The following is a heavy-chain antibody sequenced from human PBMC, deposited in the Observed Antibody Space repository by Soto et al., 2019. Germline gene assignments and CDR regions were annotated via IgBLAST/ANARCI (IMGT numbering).Heavy chain of an antibody. CDR3: AGSGMTTVTTRYFPL. Sequence: QVQLVQSGAEVKKPGASVKVSCKASGYTFTSYGISWVRQAPGQGLEWMGWISAYNGNTNYAQNFKGRVTMTTDTSTSTAYMELRSLRSDDTAVYYCAGSGMTTVTTRYFPLWGQGTQVTVSS. J-gene: IGHJ1*01. D-gene: IGHD4-17*01. CDR1: GYTFTSYG. CDR2: ISAYNGNT. V-gene: IGHV1-18*01.